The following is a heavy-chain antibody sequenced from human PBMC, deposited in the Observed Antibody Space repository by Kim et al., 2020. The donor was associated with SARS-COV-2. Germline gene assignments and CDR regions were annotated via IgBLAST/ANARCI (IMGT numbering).Heavy chain of an antibody. CDR3: ARDRVRVAY. D-gene: IGHD3-10*01. CDR1: GFIFSDYW. V-gene: IGHV3-7*03. J-gene: IGHJ4*02. Sequence: GGSLRLSCAASGFIFSDYWMSWVRQAPGKGLEWVANIRPDGSQKSYGDSVKGRFTISRDNAQNSLYLQMNSLRAEDTAVYYCARDRVRVAYWGQGTLVAVSS. CDR2: IRPDGSQK.